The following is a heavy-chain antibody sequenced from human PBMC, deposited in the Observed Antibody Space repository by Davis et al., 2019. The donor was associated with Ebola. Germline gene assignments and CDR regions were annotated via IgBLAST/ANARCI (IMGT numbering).Heavy chain of an antibody. CDR1: GDNLSSYW. CDR3: ARGSRGIAVAGAMDY. J-gene: IGHJ4*02. CDR2: IYPSDSDT. V-gene: IGHV5-51*01. Sequence: GESLKISCTVTGDNLSSYWIGWVRQMPGKGLEWMGIIYPSDSDTRYSPSFQGQVTISADKSISTAYLQWSSLKASDTAMYYCARGSRGIAVAGAMDYWGQGTLVTVSS. D-gene: IGHD6-19*01.